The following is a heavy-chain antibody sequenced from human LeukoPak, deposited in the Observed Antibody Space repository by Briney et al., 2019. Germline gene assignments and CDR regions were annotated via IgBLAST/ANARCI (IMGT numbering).Heavy chain of an antibody. V-gene: IGHV1-18*01. CDR1: GYTFTNYG. J-gene: IGHJ1*01. Sequence: ASVKVSCKASGYTFTNYGINWVRQAPGQGLEWMGWISGYNGDTKFAQKFQDRVTMTSDTSTSTAYMELRSLRSDDTAVYFCARGGSSWSAEYFQHWGQGTLVTVSS. CDR2: ISGYNGDT. D-gene: IGHD6-13*01. CDR3: ARGGSSWSAEYFQH.